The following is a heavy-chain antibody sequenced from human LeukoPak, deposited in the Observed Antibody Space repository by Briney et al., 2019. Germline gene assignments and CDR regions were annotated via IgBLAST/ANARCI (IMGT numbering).Heavy chain of an antibody. CDR3: ARDAGDGSCLDY. CDR1: GYTFTSYG. V-gene: IGHV1-69*05. J-gene: IGHJ4*02. Sequence: SVKVSCKASGYTFTSYGISWVRQAPGQGLEWMGGIIPIFGTANYAQKFQGRVTITTDESTSTAYMELSSLRSEDTAVYYCARDAGDGSCLDYWGQGTLVTVSS. CDR2: IIPIFGTA. D-gene: IGHD1-26*01.